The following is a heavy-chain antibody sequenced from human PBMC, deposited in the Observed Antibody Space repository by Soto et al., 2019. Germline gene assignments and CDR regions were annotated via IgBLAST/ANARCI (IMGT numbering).Heavy chain of an antibody. CDR2: IYYSGAT. V-gene: IGHV4-31*03. Sequence: HVQLQESGPRRVRPSETLSLTCNVSGDPINSGGFYWSWVRQPPGNGLEWIANIYYSGATYYNLSLKSRVTISMDTSENQFSLRVTSATAADTAVYYCGRYYDFWSDGMDVWGQGITVTVSS. CDR3: GRYYDFWSDGMDV. D-gene: IGHD3-3*01. J-gene: IGHJ6*02. CDR1: GDPINSGGFY.